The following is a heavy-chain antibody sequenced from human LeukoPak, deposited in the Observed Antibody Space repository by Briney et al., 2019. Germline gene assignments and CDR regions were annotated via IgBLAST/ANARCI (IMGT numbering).Heavy chain of an antibody. Sequence: PGGSLRLSCAASGFTFSSYAMSWVRQAPGKGLEWVSAISGSGGSTYYADSVKGRFTISRDNSKNTLYLQMNSLRAEDTAVYYCAKGNRWIGPTSPAYGMDVWGQGTTVTVSS. D-gene: IGHD2-2*03. CDR3: AKGNRWIGPTSPAYGMDV. CDR1: GFTFSSYA. J-gene: IGHJ6*02. CDR2: ISGSGGST. V-gene: IGHV3-23*01.